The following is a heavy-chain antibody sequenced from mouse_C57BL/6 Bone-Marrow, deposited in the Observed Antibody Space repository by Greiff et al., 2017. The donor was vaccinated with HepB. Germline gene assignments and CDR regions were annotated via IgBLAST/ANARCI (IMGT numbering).Heavy chain of an antibody. J-gene: IGHJ3*01. CDR1: GISITTGNYR. CDR2: IYYSGTI. Sequence: EVQLQQSGPGLVKPSQTVFLTCTVTGISITTGNYRWSWIRQFPGNKLEWIGYIYYSGTITYNPSLTSRTTITRDTPKNQFFLEMNSLTSEDTATYYCAREGWLLPFAYWGQGTLVTVSA. V-gene: IGHV3-5*01. CDR3: AREGWLLPFAY. D-gene: IGHD2-3*01.